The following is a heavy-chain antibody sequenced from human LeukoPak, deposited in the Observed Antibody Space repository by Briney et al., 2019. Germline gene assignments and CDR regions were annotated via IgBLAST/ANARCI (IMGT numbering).Heavy chain of an antibody. CDR1: GYTFTSYG. V-gene: IGHV1-18*01. J-gene: IGHJ3*02. CDR3: ARVSPIQLWLGGRVFDI. CDR2: ISAYNGNT. Sequence: ASVKVSCKASGYTFTSYGISWVRQAPGQGLEWMGWISAYNGNTNYAQKLQGRVTMTTDTSTSTAYMELRSLRSDDTAVYYCARVSPIQLWLGGRVFDIWGQGTMVTVSS. D-gene: IGHD5-18*01.